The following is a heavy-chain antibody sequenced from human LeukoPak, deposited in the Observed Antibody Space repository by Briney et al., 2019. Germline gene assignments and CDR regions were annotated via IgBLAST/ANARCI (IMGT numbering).Heavy chain of an antibody. CDR2: ISGSGGST. D-gene: IGHD2-2*01. Sequence: GGSLRLSCAASGFTFSSYAMSWVRQAPGKGLEWVSAISGSGGSTYYADSVKGRFTISRDNSKNTLYLQMNSLRAEDTAVYYCAKDRGCCSSTSCPVDYWGQGTLVTVSS. J-gene: IGHJ4*02. V-gene: IGHV3-23*01. CDR1: GFTFSSYA. CDR3: AKDRGCCSSTSCPVDY.